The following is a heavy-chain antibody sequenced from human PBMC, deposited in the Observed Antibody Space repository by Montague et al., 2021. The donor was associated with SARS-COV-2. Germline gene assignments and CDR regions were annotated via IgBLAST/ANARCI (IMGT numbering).Heavy chain of an antibody. V-gene: IGHV3-21*01. CDR2: IFKISDYI. CDR1: GFTFSSYC. CDR3: ARPSSDSGAWYGMDV. J-gene: IGHJ6*02. D-gene: IGHD3-10*01. Sequence: SLRLSCAASGFTFSSYCINWVRQAPGKGLEWVSSIFKISDYIYYADSVKGRFTISRDNAKNSLYLQMNSLRAEDTAVYYCARPSSDSGAWYGMDVWGQGTTVTVSS.